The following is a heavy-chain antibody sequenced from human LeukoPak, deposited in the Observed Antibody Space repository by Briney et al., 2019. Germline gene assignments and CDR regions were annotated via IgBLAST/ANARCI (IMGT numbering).Heavy chain of an antibody. CDR1: GRSFSGYY. V-gene: IGHV4-34*01. CDR2: INPSGST. Sequence: SETLSLTYAVYGRSFSGYYWTWIRQTPEKGLEWIGEINPSGSTSYNPSLKSRVTISVDTSKNQFSLKLSSVTAADTAVYYCARGRQDVTMIVVVMTAVSYYLDVWGKGTTVTVS. CDR3: ARGRQDVTMIVVVMTAVSYYLDV. J-gene: IGHJ6*03. D-gene: IGHD3-22*01.